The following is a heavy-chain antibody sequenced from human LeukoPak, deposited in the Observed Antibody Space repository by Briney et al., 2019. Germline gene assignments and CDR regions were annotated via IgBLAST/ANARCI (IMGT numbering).Heavy chain of an antibody. CDR3: ARRIAAAGTSFDC. J-gene: IGHJ4*02. V-gene: IGHV6-1*01. CDR2: TYYRSKWYN. Sequence: SQTLSLTCAISGDSVSSNSAAWNWIRQSPSRGLEWLGRTYYRSKWYNDYAVSVKSRITINPDTSKNQFSLKLSSVTAADTAVYYCARRIAAAGTSFDCWGQGTLVTVSS. D-gene: IGHD6-13*01. CDR1: GDSVSSNSAA.